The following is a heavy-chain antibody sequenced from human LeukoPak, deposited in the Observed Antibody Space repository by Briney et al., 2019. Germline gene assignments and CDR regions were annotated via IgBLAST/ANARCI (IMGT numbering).Heavy chain of an antibody. D-gene: IGHD5-18*01. CDR1: GGSISGGGYY. V-gene: IGHV4-31*03. Sequence: SQSMSLTCTVSGGSISGGGYYWRWIRQHPGKGLEWIGYIYYSGSTYYNPSLKSRVTISVDTSKNQFSLKLSSVTAADTAVYYCARDHDTANNWFDPWGQGTLVTVSS. J-gene: IGHJ5*02. CDR3: ARDHDTANNWFDP. CDR2: IYYSGST.